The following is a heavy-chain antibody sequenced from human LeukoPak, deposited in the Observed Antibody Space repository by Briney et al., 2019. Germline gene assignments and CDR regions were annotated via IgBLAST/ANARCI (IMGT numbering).Heavy chain of an antibody. V-gene: IGHV4-59*01. D-gene: IGHD4-11*01. Sequence: SETLSLTCTVSGGSTSSYYWSWIRQPPGKGLEWVGYIYYSGSTNYHPSLHSRVTISVDTCRNQFSLKLSSVTAADTAVYCCASHGYSLMKWFDPWGQGTLVTVSS. CDR1: GGSTSSYY. J-gene: IGHJ5*02. CDR3: ASHGYSLMKWFDP. CDR2: IYYSGST.